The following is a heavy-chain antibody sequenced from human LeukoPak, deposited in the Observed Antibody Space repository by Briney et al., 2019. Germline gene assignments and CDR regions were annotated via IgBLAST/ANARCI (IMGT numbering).Heavy chain of an antibody. V-gene: IGHV4-31*03. CDR1: GGSIRSGDYS. J-gene: IGHJ6*02. Sequence: PSETLSLTCTVSGGSIRSGDYSWNWIRQHPGKGLEWIGYIYYSGSTHYNPSLTSRVTMSVDTSKNQFSLKLSSVTAADTAIYYCARDHTETSSLNFRNYYYYGMDIWGQGTTVIVSS. D-gene: IGHD4-4*01. CDR2: IYYSGST. CDR3: ARDHTETSSLNFRNYYYYGMDI.